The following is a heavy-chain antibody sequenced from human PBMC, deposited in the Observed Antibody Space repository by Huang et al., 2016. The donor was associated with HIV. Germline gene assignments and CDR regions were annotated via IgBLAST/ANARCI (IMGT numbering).Heavy chain of an antibody. D-gene: IGHD5-12*01. CDR1: GFTFSSFG. CDR2: IRYDGSNK. CDR3: AKWDTLGFYEGFFDH. Sequence: QVQLVESGGGVVQPGGSLRLSCAASGFTFSSFGMHWVRQAPGKGREWVAFIRYDGSNKYYAESVKGRFTISRDNSRTMVFLQMNSLRAEDTAVYYCAKWDTLGFYEGFFDHWGQGTLVTVSS. V-gene: IGHV3-30*02. J-gene: IGHJ4*02.